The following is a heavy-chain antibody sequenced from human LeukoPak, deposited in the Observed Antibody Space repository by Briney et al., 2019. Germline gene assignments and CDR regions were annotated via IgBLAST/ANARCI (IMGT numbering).Heavy chain of an antibody. Sequence: PGGSLRLSCAASGFTFSDSYMHWVRQASGKGLGWVVLIRTKTRNYAATYAESVKGRFTISRDDSKNTAYLQMNSLKMEDTAVYYCTRQNCTGGSCSYVDCWGQGTLVTVSS. V-gene: IGHV3-73*01. CDR2: IRTKTRNYAA. D-gene: IGHD2-8*02. J-gene: IGHJ4*02. CDR1: GFTFSDSY. CDR3: TRQNCTGGSCSYVDC.